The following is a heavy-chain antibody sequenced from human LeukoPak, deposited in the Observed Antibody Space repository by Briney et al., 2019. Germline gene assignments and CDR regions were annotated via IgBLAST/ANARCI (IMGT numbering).Heavy chain of an antibody. CDR3: ARGAYSGYDLDENDSNWFDP. V-gene: IGHV1-18*01. CDR1: GYTFTSYG. D-gene: IGHD5-12*01. CDR2: ISAYNGNT. Sequence: ASVEVSCKASGYTFTSYGISWVRQAPGQGLEWMGWISAYNGNTNYAQKLQGRVTMTTDTSTSTAYMELRSLRSDDTAVYYCARGAYSGYDLDENDSNWFDPWGQGTLVTVSS. J-gene: IGHJ5*02.